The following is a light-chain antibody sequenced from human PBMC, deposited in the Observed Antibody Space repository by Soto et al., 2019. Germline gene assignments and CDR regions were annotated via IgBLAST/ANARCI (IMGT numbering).Light chain of an antibody. J-gene: IGKJ1*01. CDR2: DAS. CDR3: QHYGGMWT. CDR1: QSITNR. V-gene: IGKV1-5*01. Sequence: DIRMTQSPSTLSASVGDRVTITCRASQSITNRLAWYQQKPGKAPKVLIYDASSLESGVPARFTGSGSGTEFALTISSLQPDDFATYWCQHYGGMWTFGQGTKGEF.